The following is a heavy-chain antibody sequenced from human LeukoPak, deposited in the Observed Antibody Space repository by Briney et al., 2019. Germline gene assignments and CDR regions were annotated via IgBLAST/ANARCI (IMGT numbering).Heavy chain of an antibody. D-gene: IGHD3-10*01. CDR1: GASISSYY. CDR3: ARWATMVRGVSWFDP. Sequence: PSETLSLTCTVSGASISSYYWSWIRQPPGKGLEWIGFIFYSGTTNYNPSPKGRVTMSVDTSKNHFSLKLNSVTAADTAVYYCARWATMVRGVSWFDPWGQGTPVTVSS. CDR2: IFYSGTT. V-gene: IGHV4-59*01. J-gene: IGHJ5*02.